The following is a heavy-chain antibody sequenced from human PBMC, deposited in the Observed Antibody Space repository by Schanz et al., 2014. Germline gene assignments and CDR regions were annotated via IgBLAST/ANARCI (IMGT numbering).Heavy chain of an antibody. J-gene: IGHJ6*02. CDR1: GFTFRTYL. CDR3: AKVWKDHRIAGRPGWSDGMDV. V-gene: IGHV3-23*04. CDR2: IRGSGGST. Sequence: DVQLVESGGGLVQPGRSLRLSCAASGFTFRTYLMNWVRQAPGKGLEWVSCIRGSGGSTLYADSVQGRFTISRDDSKNMLYLQMNSLRAEDTAVYYCAKVWKDHRIAGRPGWSDGMDVWGQGTTVTVSS. D-gene: IGHD6-6*01.